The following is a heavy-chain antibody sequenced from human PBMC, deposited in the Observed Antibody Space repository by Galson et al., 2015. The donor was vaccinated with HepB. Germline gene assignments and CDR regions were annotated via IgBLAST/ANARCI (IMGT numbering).Heavy chain of an antibody. J-gene: IGHJ4*02. CDR2: FDPEDGET. CDR1: GYTLTELS. D-gene: IGHD3-22*01. V-gene: IGHV1-24*01. Sequence: CKVSGYTLTELSMHWVRQAPGKGLEWMGGFDPEDGETIYAQKFQGRVTMTEDTSTDTAYMELSSLRSDDTAVYYCATGLYYYDSSRHYWGQGTLVTVSS. CDR3: ATGLYYYDSSRHY.